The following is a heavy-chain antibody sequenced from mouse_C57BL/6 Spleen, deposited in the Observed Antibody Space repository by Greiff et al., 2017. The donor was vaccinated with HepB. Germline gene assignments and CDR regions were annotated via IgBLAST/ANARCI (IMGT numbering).Heavy chain of an antibody. D-gene: IGHD1-1*01. CDR1: GYSFTSYY. CDR2: IYPGSGNT. CDR3: ARRDYYGSSYAMDY. Sequence: QVQLKQSGPELVKPGASVKISCKASGYSFTSYYIHWVKQRPGQGLEWIGWIYPGSGNTKYNEKFKGKATLTADTSSSTAYMQLSSLTSEDSAVYYCARRDYYGSSYAMDYWGQGTSVTVSS. V-gene: IGHV1-66*01. J-gene: IGHJ4*01.